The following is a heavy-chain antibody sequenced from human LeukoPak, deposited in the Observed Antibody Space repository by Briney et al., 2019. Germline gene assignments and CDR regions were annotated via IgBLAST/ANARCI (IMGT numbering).Heavy chain of an antibody. CDR1: GGSISSSSYY. J-gene: IGHJ3*02. V-gene: IGHV4-39*07. CDR3: ATRDDYGDYVRAFDI. D-gene: IGHD4-17*01. CDR2: IYYSGST. Sequence: SETLSLTCAVSGGSISSSSYYWGWIRQPPGKGLEWIGNIYYSGSTYYNPSLKSRVTISVDTSKNQFSLKLSSVTAADTAVYYCATRDDYGDYVRAFDIWGQGTMVTVSS.